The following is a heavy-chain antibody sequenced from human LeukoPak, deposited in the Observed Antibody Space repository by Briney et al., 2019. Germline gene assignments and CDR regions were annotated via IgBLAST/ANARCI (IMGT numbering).Heavy chain of an antibody. CDR1: GFTFSSYS. CDR2: ISSSSSYI. Sequence: KSGGPLRLSCAASGFTFSSYSMNWVRQAPGKGLEWVSSISSSSSYIYYADSVKGRFTISRDNAKNSLYLQMNSLRAEDTAVYYCAMGYDFWSGYYPSFDYWGQGTLVTVSS. V-gene: IGHV3-21*01. J-gene: IGHJ4*02. CDR3: AMGYDFWSGYYPSFDY. D-gene: IGHD3-3*01.